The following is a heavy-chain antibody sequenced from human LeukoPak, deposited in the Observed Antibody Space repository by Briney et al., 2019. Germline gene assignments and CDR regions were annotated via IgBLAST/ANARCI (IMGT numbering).Heavy chain of an antibody. J-gene: IGHJ1*01. CDR1: GFTFSSYA. CDR2: ISGSGGST. V-gene: IGHV3-23*01. D-gene: IGHD2-15*01. Sequence: PGGSLRPSCAASGFTFSSYAMSWVRQAPGKGLEWVSAISGSGGSTYYADSVKGRFTISRDNSKNTLYLQMNSLRAEDTAVYYXXKDYCSGGSCYHQPAIEYFQHWGQGTLVTVSS. CDR3: XKDYCSGGSCYHQPAIEYFQH.